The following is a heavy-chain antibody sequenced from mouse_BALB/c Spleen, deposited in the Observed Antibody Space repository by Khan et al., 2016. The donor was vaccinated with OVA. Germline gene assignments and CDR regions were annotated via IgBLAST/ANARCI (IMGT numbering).Heavy chain of an antibody. CDR2: IYPGDGST. D-gene: IGHD2-4*01. CDR3: AREGLRGVAMDY. V-gene: IGHV1S56*01. CDR1: GYTFTAYD. Sequence: QVRLQQSGPELVKPGALVKISCKASGYTFTAYDINWVKQRPGQGLEWIGWIYPGDGSTKYNENFKGKATLTADKSSNTAYLQFRSLTSEKSAVYFCAREGLRGVAMDYWGQGTSVSVSS. J-gene: IGHJ4*01.